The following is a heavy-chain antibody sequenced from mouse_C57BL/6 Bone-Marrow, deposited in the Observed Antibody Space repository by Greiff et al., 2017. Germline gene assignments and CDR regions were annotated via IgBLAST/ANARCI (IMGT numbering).Heavy chain of an antibody. J-gene: IGHJ2*01. CDR3: ARGTGRYFDY. V-gene: IGHV5-17*01. CDR2: ISSGSSTI. Sequence: VQLKQSGGGLVKPGGSLKLSCAASGFTFSDYGMHWVRQAPEKGLEWVAYISSGSSTIYYADTVKGRFTISRDNAKNTLFLQMTSLRSEDTAMYYCARGTGRYFDYWGQGTTLTVSS. CDR1: GFTFSDYG. D-gene: IGHD4-1*01.